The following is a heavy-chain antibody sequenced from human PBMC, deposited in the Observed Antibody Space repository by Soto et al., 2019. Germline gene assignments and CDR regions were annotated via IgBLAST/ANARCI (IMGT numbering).Heavy chain of an antibody. CDR2: IYYSGST. Sequence: PSETLSLTCTVSGGSISSYYWSWIRQPPGKGLEWIGYIYYSGSTNYNPSLKSRVTISVDTSKNQFSLKLSSVTAADTAVYYCARDQQGFSDWFDPWGQGTLVTVSS. CDR3: ARDQQGFSDWFDP. J-gene: IGHJ5*02. V-gene: IGHV4-59*01. CDR1: GGSISSYY. D-gene: IGHD6-13*01.